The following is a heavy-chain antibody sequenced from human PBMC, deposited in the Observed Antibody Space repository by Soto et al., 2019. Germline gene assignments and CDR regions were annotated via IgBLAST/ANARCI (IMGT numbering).Heavy chain of an antibody. Sequence: QVQLQQWGAGLLKPSETLSITCAVYGGSFSGYYWSWIRQPPGKGLEWIGEINHSGSTNYNPSLKSRVPISVDTSKNQFSLKLSSVTAADTAVYYCARGRLVSGVGSSSKKYYMDVWGKGTTVTVSS. CDR3: ARGRLVSGVGSSSKKYYMDV. CDR2: INHSGST. D-gene: IGHD6-13*01. CDR1: GGSFSGYY. V-gene: IGHV4-34*01. J-gene: IGHJ6*03.